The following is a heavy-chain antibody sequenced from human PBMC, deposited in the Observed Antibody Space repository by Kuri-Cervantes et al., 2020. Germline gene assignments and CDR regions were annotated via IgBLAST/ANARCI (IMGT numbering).Heavy chain of an antibody. J-gene: IGHJ4*02. CDR2: INHSGST. Sequence: ESLKISCAVYGGSFSGYYWSWIRQPPGKGLEWIGEINHSGSTNYNPSLKSRVTISVDTSKTQFSLKLSSVTAADTAIYYCARLYRSGWYYFDYWGQGTLVTVSS. V-gene: IGHV4-34*01. D-gene: IGHD6-19*01. CDR3: ARLYRSGWYYFDY. CDR1: GGSFSGYY.